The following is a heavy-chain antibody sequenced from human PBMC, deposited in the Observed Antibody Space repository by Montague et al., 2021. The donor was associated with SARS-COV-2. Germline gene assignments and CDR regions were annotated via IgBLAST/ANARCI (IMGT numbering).Heavy chain of an antibody. CDR2: IKQDGSEK. J-gene: IGHJ6*02. CDR3: ARDSFWSSYYTDYYGMDV. CDR1: GFTFSSYW. V-gene: IGHV3-7*01. D-gene: IGHD3-3*01. Sequence: SLRLSCAASGFTFSSYWMSWVRQAPGKGLEWVANIKQDGSEKYYVESVKGRFTISRDNAKNSLYLQMNSLRAEDTAVYYCARDSFWSSYYTDYYGMDVWGQGTTVTVSS.